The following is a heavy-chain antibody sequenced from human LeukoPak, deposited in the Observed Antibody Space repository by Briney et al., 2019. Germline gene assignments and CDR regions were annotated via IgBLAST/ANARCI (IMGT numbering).Heavy chain of an antibody. V-gene: IGHV4-39*01. Sequence: SETLSLTCTVSGGSVSNGSYYWGWIRQPPGKGLEWIGSIYHSGSTYYNPSLKSRVTISVDTSKNQFSLKLRSVAAADTAVYYCARHLPGYSNTWPGPWGQGYLVTVSS. CDR3: ARHLPGYSNTWPGP. CDR1: GGSVSNGSYY. CDR2: IYHSGST. D-gene: IGHD4-11*01. J-gene: IGHJ5*02.